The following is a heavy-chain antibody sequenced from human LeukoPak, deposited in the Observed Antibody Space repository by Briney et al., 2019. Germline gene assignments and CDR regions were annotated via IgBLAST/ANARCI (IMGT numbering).Heavy chain of an antibody. CDR1: GYTLTELS. J-gene: IGHJ6*03. D-gene: IGHD3-3*01. V-gene: IGHV1-24*01. CDR3: ATQSGTTQHDFWSGCSKNYYMDV. CDR2: FDPEDGET. Sequence: ASVKVSCKVSGYTLTELSMHWVRQAPGKGLEWMGGFDPEDGETIYAQKFQGRVTMTEDTSTDTAYMELSSLRSEDTAVYYCATQSGTTQHDFWSGCSKNYYMDVWGKGTTVTVSS.